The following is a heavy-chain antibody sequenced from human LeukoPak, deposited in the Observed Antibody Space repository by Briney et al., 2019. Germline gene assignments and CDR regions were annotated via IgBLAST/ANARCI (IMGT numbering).Heavy chain of an antibody. CDR1: GGSVSSGSYY. Sequence: SETLSLTCTVSGGSVSSGSYYWSWIRQPPGTGLEWIGYIYYSGSTNYNPSLKSRVTISVDTSKNQFSLKLSSVTAADTAVYYCATRGEGISSYGYVYWGQGTLVTVSS. CDR3: ATRGEGISSYGYVY. CDR2: IYYSGST. V-gene: IGHV4-61*01. J-gene: IGHJ4*02. D-gene: IGHD5-18*01.